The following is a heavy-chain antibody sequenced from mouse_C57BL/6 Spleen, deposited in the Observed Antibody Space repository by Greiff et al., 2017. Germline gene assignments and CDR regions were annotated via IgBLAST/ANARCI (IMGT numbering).Heavy chain of an antibody. V-gene: IGHV1-11*01. J-gene: IGHJ2*01. CDR1: GYTFTDHI. D-gene: IGHD1-1*01. Sequence: LMESGAELASPGASVTLSCKASGYTFTDHIMNWVKKRPGQGLEWIGRIYPVSGETNYNQKFMGKATFSVDRSSSTVYMVLNSLTSEDPAVYYCGRGYYGSPPFDYWGQGTTLTVSS. CDR2: IYPVSGET. CDR3: GRGYYGSPPFDY.